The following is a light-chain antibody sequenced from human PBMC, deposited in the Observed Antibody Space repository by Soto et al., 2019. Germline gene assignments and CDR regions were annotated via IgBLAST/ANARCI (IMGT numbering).Light chain of an antibody. Sequence: DIVLTQSPDTLSLSPGERATLSCRASQSVSSTYFTWYQQKPGQAPRLLIYGASSRATGIPERFSGSGSGTDFSLTISRLEPEDFAVYYCQHYGGSLWTFGQGTKVEVK. J-gene: IGKJ1*01. CDR3: QHYGGSLWT. CDR2: GAS. CDR1: QSVSSTY. V-gene: IGKV3-20*01.